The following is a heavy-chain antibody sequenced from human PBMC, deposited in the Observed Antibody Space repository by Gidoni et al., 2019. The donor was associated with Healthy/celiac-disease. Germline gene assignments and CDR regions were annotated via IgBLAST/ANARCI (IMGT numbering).Heavy chain of an antibody. J-gene: IGHJ4*02. D-gene: IGHD5-18*01. CDR3: ARGNSVDGYGYFDY. CDR2: IIPILGIA. CDR1: GGTFSSYT. V-gene: IGHV1-69*02. Sequence: QVQLVQSGAEVKKPGSSVKVSCKASGGTFSSYTISWVRQAPGQGLEWMGRIIPILGIANYAQKFQGRVTITADKSTSTAYMELSSLRSEDTAVYYCARGNSVDGYGYFDYWGQGTLVTVSS.